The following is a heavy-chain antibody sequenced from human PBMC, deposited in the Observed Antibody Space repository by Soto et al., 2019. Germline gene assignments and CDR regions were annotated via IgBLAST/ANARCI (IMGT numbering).Heavy chain of an antibody. CDR1: GFTVSSNY. V-gene: IGHV3-53*01. Sequence: GGSLRLSCAASGFTVSSNYMSWVRQAPGKGLEWVSVIYSGGSTYYADSVKCRFTISRDNSKNTLYLQMNSLRAEDTAVYYCARQYQVVPADTYYYYYGMDVWGQGTTVTVSS. CDR3: ARQYQVVPADTYYYYYGMDV. CDR2: IYSGGST. J-gene: IGHJ6*02. D-gene: IGHD2-2*01.